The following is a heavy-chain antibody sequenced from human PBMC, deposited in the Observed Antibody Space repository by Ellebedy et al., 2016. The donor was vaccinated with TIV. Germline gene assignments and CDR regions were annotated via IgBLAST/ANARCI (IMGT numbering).Heavy chain of an antibody. V-gene: IGHV3-21*01. CDR3: ARKVPAPTTVPPNWYFDL. D-gene: IGHD4-17*01. J-gene: IGHJ2*01. Sequence: LGGSLRLSCAASGFTFSSYTMNWVRQAPGKGLEWVSSISGSSTYIYYADSVKGRFAISSDNAKNSLYLQMNSLPAEDTAVYYCARKVPAPTTVPPNWYFDLWGRGTLVTVSS. CDR2: ISGSSTYI. CDR1: GFTFSSYT.